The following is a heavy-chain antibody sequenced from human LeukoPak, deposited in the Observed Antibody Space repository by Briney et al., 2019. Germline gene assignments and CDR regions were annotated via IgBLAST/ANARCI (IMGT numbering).Heavy chain of an antibody. D-gene: IGHD2-15*01. CDR1: GGSISSYY. Sequence: SETLSLTCTVSGGSISSYYWSWIRQPPGKGLEWIGYIYYSGSTNYNPSLKSRVTISVDTSKNQFSLKLSSVTAADTAVYYCARDHFSPLRYCSGGSCYSAFDYWGQGTLVTVSS. J-gene: IGHJ4*02. V-gene: IGHV4-59*01. CDR2: IYYSGST. CDR3: ARDHFSPLRYCSGGSCYSAFDY.